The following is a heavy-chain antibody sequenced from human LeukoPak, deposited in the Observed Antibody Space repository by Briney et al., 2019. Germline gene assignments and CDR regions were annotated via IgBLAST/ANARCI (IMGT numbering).Heavy chain of an antibody. J-gene: IGHJ4*02. D-gene: IGHD5-18*01. CDR1: GGSISSSSYY. Sequence: SETLSLTCTVSGGSISSSSYYWGWIRQPPGKGLEWIGSIYYSGSTNYNPSLKSRVTISVDTSKNQFSLKLSSVTAADTAVYYCARDDTAMVGGFDYWGQGTLVTVSS. CDR3: ARDDTAMVGGFDY. CDR2: IYYSGST. V-gene: IGHV4-39*07.